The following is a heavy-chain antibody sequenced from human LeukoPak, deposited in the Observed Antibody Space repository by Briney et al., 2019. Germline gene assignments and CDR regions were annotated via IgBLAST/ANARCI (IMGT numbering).Heavy chain of an antibody. D-gene: IGHD3-16*01. CDR3: ARFMITFGGETLYYFDY. J-gene: IGHJ4*02. CDR1: GGSISSNSCY. Sequence: SETLSLTCTVSGGSISSNSCYWGWIRQPPGKGLEWIGSIYYSGSTHYNPSLKSRVTISVDTSKNQFSLKLSSVTAADTAVYYCARFMITFGGETLYYFDYWGQGTLVTVSS. CDR2: IYYSGST. V-gene: IGHV4-39*01.